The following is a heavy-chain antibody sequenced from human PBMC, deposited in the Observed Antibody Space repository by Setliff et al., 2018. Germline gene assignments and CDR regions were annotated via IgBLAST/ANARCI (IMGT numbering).Heavy chain of an antibody. Sequence: SVTLSLTCTVSGGSISTYYWSWIRQPPGKGLEWIGYVYYSGIANYSPSLKSRLTISVDTSKNQFSLKLRSVTAADTAVYYCARGGTFRYFDYWGQGTPVTVSS. CDR1: GGSISTYY. V-gene: IGHV4-59*01. D-gene: IGHD5-12*01. CDR3: ARGGTFRYFDY. J-gene: IGHJ4*02. CDR2: VYYSGIA.